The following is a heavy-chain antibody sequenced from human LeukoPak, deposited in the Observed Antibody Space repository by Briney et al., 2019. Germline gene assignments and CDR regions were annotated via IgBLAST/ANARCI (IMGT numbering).Heavy chain of an antibody. CDR2: TYYRSKWYN. J-gene: IGHJ6*03. Sequence: SQTLSLTCAISGDSVSSNSAAWNWIRQSPSRGLEWLGRTYYRSKWYNDYAVSVKSRITINPDTSKNQFSLKLSSVTAADTAVYYCARAADCSSTSCYPDDYYMDVWGKGTTVTVSS. CDR3: ARAADCSSTSCYPDDYYMDV. D-gene: IGHD2-2*01. V-gene: IGHV6-1*01. CDR1: GDSVSSNSAA.